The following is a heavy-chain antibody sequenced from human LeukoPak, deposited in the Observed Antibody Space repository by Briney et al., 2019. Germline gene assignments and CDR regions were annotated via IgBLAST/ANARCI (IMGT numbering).Heavy chain of an antibody. CDR1: GFTFSSFS. D-gene: IGHD3-22*01. Sequence: GGSLRLSCAASGFTFSSFSMNWVRQAPGKGLEWVSSISVSSSSLYYADSVKGRFTISRDNAKNSLYLQMNSLRAEDTAVYYCARDTYYYDSSGYANWFDPWGQGTLVTVSS. V-gene: IGHV3-21*01. J-gene: IGHJ5*02. CDR3: ARDTYYYDSSGYANWFDP. CDR2: ISVSSSSL.